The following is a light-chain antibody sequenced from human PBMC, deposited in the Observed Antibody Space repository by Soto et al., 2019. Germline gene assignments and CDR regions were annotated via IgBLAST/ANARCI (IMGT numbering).Light chain of an antibody. CDR1: QRVSSSY. Sequence: EIVLTQSPGTLSLYPGERATLSCRASQRVSSSYLAWYQQRPGQAPRLLIFGASYRATGIPDRFSGSGSGTDFTLTISRLEPEDFAVYYCQQYNSSPPEFTFGPGTTVDSK. J-gene: IGKJ3*01. CDR2: GAS. V-gene: IGKV3-20*01. CDR3: QQYNSSPPEFT.